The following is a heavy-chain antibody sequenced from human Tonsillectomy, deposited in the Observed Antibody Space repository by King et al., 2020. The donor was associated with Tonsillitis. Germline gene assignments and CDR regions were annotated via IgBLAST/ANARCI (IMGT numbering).Heavy chain of an antibody. CDR3: AKALSATTYGDPRPYDY. CDR2: IYSGDSST. CDR1: GFTFTNYA. V-gene: IGHV3-23*03. Sequence: VQLVESGGGLVQPGGSLRLSCVASGFTFTNYAMSWVRQAPGKGLEWVSVIYSGDSSTYYADSVKGRFTIFRDNSKNTVYLQMNSLRAEDTAIYYCAKALSATTYGDPRPYDYWGQGVLVTVSS. D-gene: IGHD4-17*01. J-gene: IGHJ4*02.